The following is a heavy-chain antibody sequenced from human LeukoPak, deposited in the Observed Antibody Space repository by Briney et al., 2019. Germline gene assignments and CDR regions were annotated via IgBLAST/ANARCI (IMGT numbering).Heavy chain of an antibody. J-gene: IGHJ4*02. D-gene: IGHD3-22*01. CDR3: ARGGYYYDSSGYGYFDY. V-gene: IGHV4-61*05. CDR2: IYYSGST. Sequence: SETLSLTCTVSGDSISSSSSYWGWIRQPPGKGLEWIGYIYYSGSTNYNPSLKSRVTMSVDTSKNQFSLKLSSVTAADTAVYYCARGGYYYDSSGYGYFDYWGQGTLVTVSS. CDR1: GDSISSSSSY.